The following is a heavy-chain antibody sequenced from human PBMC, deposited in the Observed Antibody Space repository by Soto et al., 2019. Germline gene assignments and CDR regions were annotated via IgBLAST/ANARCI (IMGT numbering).Heavy chain of an antibody. Sequence: RASVKVSCKASGFSFTGYYIHWLRQAPGQGLEWMGWINAHSGGTEYAQKFQGRVTLTRDTSIATAYLTLTSPTSDDTALYYCAKDLTRQLAYWLDPWGQGTQVTVSS. V-gene: IGHV1-2*02. J-gene: IGHJ5*02. CDR1: GFSFTGYY. CDR2: INAHSGGT. D-gene: IGHD6-6*01. CDR3: AKDLTRQLAYWLDP.